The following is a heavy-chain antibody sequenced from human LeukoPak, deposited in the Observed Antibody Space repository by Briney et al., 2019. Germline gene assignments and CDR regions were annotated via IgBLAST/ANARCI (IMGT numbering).Heavy chain of an antibody. Sequence: VKVSCKASGYTFTGYYMHWVRQAPGQGLEWMGWINPNSGGTNYAQKFQGRVTITADKSTSTAYMKLSSLRSEDTAVYYCARDAPDRDGYNSWGQGTLVTVSS. D-gene: IGHD5-24*01. CDR2: INPNSGGT. V-gene: IGHV1-2*02. CDR1: GYTFTGYY. J-gene: IGHJ5*02. CDR3: ARDAPDRDGYNS.